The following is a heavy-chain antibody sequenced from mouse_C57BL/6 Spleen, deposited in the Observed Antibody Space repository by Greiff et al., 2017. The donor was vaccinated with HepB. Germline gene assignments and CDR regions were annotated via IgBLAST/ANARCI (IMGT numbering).Heavy chain of an antibody. V-gene: IGHV1-82*01. D-gene: IGHD2-3*01. CDR1: GYAFSSSW. Sequence: QVQLQQSGPELVKPGASVKISCKASGYAFSSSWMNWVKQRPGKGLEWIGRIYPGDGDTNYNGKFKGKATLTADKSSSTAYMQLSSLTSEDSAVYFCARSSYDVYYRYFDVWGTGTTVTVSS. CDR2: IYPGDGDT. CDR3: ARSSYDVYYRYFDV. J-gene: IGHJ1*03.